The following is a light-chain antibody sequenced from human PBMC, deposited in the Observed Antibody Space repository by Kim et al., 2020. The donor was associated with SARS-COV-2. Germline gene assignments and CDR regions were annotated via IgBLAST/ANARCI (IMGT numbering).Light chain of an antibody. Sequence: STLSASVGDRVTITCRASQIISGWLAWYQQKPGKAPKLLIYHASSLESGVPSRFSGSGSGTEFTLTINSLQPDDFATYYCQHLGTFGLGTKVDIK. CDR2: HAS. CDR1: QIISGW. CDR3: QHLGT. V-gene: IGKV1-5*01. J-gene: IGKJ3*01.